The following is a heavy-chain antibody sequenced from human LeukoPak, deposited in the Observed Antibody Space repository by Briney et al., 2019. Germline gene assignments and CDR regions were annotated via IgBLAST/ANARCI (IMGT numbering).Heavy chain of an antibody. J-gene: IGHJ6*02. D-gene: IGHD1-14*01. Sequence: ASVKPSCKASGYTFTGYYMHWVRQAPGQGLEWIWWINPNSGVPKYAQKFQGSVTMTRATSISPASMELSRLRSDDTAVYYCARARPGLTSAPIHSWGRYYYGMDVWGQGTTVTVSS. V-gene: IGHV1-2*02. CDR1: GYTFTGYY. CDR3: ARARPGLTSAPIHSWGRYYYGMDV. CDR2: INPNSGVP.